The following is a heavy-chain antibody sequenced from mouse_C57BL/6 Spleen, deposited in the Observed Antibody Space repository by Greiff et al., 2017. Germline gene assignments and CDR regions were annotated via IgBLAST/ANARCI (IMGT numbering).Heavy chain of an antibody. Sequence: EVKLEESGGGLVQPGGSLSLSCAASGFTFTVYYMSWVRQPPGKALEWLGFIRNKANGYTTEYSASVKGRFTISRDNSQSILYLQMNALRAEDSATYYCARYGVGIDYWGQGTTLTVSS. J-gene: IGHJ2*01. CDR2: IRNKANGYTT. D-gene: IGHD1-1*02. CDR1: GFTFTVYY. V-gene: IGHV7-3*01. CDR3: ARYGVGIDY.